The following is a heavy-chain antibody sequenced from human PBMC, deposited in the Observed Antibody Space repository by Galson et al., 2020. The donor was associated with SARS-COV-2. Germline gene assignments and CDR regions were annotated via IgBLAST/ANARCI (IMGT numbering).Heavy chain of an antibody. D-gene: IGHD2-21*01. Sequence: SETLSLTCAVSGDSISSNYWWNWVRQPPGKGLEWTGKIYHRGNSIHNPSLESRITISIDKSRNQFSLKLNSVTAADTAVYYCARSDTLQGLLPIGFWGQGTLVTVSS. J-gene: IGHJ4*02. V-gene: IGHV4-4*02. CDR1: GDSISSNYW. CDR3: ARSDTLQGLLPIGF. CDR2: IYHRGNS.